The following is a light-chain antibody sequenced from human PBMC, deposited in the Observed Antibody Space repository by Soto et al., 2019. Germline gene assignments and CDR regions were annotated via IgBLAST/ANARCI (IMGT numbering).Light chain of an antibody. CDR1: QRVLHSPNNKNY. J-gene: IGKJ3*01. V-gene: IGKV4-1*01. CDR3: QQYVSLPFT. CDR2: WAS. Sequence: DIVMTQSPDSLAVSLGERATINCKSSQRVLHSPNNKNYLAWYQQKPGQPPKLVIYWASARESGVPDRFSGSGSGTDFTLTISSLQAEDVAVYYCQQYVSLPFTFGPGTKVDIK.